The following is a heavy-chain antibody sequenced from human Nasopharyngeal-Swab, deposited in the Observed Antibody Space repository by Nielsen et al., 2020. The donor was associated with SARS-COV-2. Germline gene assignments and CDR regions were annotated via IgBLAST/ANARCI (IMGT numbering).Heavy chain of an antibody. V-gene: IGHV4-34*01. D-gene: IGHD1-7*01. CDR3: AGRTSANYRPGFES. J-gene: IGHJ4*02. Sequence: SETLSLTCAAYGESFSYYYWSWIRQSPGKGLEWIAAINHSGATNYTPSLKSRVTIPVDTSKNQLSLKVTSVTAADTAVYFCAGRTSANYRPGFESWGQGSLVTVSS. CDR2: INHSGAT. CDR1: GESFSYYY.